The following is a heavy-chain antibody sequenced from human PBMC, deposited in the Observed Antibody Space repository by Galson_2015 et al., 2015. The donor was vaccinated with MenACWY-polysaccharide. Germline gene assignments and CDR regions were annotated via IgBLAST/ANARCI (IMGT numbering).Heavy chain of an antibody. Sequence: LRHSCAASGCNVSINYMSWVRQSPGKGLEWVSGIYSGGSTYYADAVKGRFTISRDSSKNTVYLQMNSLRADDTAVYYCARDRGYNWNDWYFDLWGRGTLVTVSS. V-gene: IGHV3-53*01. J-gene: IGHJ2*01. CDR2: IYSGGST. CDR1: GCNVSINY. CDR3: ARDRGYNWNDWYFDL. D-gene: IGHD1-1*01.